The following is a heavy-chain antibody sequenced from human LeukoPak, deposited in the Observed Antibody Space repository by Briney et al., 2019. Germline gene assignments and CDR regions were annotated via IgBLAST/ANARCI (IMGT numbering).Heavy chain of an antibody. V-gene: IGHV4-59*08. CDR2: IYYSGST. J-gene: IGHJ2*01. Sequence: PSETLSLTCTVSGGSISSYYWSWIWQPPGKGLEWIGYIYYSGSTNYNPSLKSRVTISVDTSKNQFSLKLSSVTAADTAVYYCARMVGPRYFDLWGRGTLVTVSS. CDR3: ARMVGPRYFDL. D-gene: IGHD1-26*01. CDR1: GGSISSYY.